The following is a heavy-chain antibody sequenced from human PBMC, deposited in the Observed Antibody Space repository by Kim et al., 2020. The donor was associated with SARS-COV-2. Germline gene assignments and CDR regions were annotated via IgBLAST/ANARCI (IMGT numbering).Heavy chain of an antibody. D-gene: IGHD2-21*01. CDR3: AKDIGGGEYGMDV. V-gene: IGHV3-9*01. Sequence: YADSVKGRFTISRENAKNSLYLQKNSLRAEDTALYYCAKDIGGGEYGMDVWGQGTTVTVSS. J-gene: IGHJ6*02.